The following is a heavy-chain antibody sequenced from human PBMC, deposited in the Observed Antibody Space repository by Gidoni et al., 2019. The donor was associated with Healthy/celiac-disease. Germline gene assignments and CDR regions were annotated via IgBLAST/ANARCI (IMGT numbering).Heavy chain of an antibody. CDR3: ARHTRIKNCTNGVCPYDY. D-gene: IGHD2-8*01. CDR2: IDPSDSYT. CDR1: GYSFTSYW. V-gene: IGHV5-10-1*03. J-gene: IGHJ4*02. Sequence: EVQLVQSGAEVKKPGESLRISCKGSGYSFTSYWISWVRQMPGKGLEWMGRIDPSDSYTNYSPSFQGHVTISADKSISTAYLQWSSLKASDTAMYYCARHTRIKNCTNGVCPYDYWGQGTLVTVSS.